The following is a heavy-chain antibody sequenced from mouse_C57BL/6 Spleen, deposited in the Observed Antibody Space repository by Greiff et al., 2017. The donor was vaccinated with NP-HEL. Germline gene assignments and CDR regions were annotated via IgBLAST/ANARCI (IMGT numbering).Heavy chain of an antibody. CDR3: AAYYYGSSRYFDY. V-gene: IGHV1-50*01. CDR2: IDPSDSYT. D-gene: IGHD1-1*01. Sequence: QVQLKQPGAELVKPGASVKLSCKASGYTFTSYWMQWVKQRPGQGLEWIGEIDPSDSYTNYNQKFKGKATLTVDTSSSTAYMQLSSLTSEDSAVYYCAAYYYGSSRYFDYWGQGTTLTVSS. CDR1: GYTFTSYW. J-gene: IGHJ2*01.